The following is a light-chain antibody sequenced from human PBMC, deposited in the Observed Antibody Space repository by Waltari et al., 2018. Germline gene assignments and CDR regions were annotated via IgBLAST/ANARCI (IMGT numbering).Light chain of an antibody. CDR1: QTFSSSY. CDR3: QHYGTSPPLT. V-gene: IGKV3-20*01. CDR2: GAS. Sequence: EIVLTQSPGTLSLSPGERATISCRASQTFSSSYLAWYQQKPGQAPRLLIYGASTRAAGCPVRFSGSGSGTDFTLTISRLEPEDFAVYDCQHYGTSPPLTFGGGTKVEIK. J-gene: IGKJ4*01.